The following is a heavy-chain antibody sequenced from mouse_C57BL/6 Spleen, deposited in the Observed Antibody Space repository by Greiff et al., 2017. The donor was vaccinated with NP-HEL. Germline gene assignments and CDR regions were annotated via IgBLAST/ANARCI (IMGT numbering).Heavy chain of an antibody. J-gene: IGHJ2*01. CDR1: GFTFSSYA. D-gene: IGHD1-1*01. V-gene: IGHV5-9-1*02. CDR2: ISSGGDYI. CDR3: TRGITTVVDYFDY. Sequence: EVQGVESGEGLVKPGGSLKLSCAASGFTFSSYAMSWVRQTPEKRLEWVAYISSGGDYIYYADTVKGRFTISRDNARNTLYLQMSSLKSEDTAMYYCTRGITTVVDYFDYWGQGTTLTVSS.